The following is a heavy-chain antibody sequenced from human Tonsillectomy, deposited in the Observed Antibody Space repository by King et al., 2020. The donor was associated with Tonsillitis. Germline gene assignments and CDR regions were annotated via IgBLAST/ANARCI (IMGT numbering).Heavy chain of an antibody. J-gene: IGHJ6*03. V-gene: IGHV4-61*02. Sequence: VQLQESGPGLVKPSQTLSLTCTVSGGSITSGSYYWSWIRQPAGKGLEWIGRIYPSGSTNYNPSLKSRVTISVDTSKNQFSLNLSYVTAADTAVYYCARDPGWYHDVYYMDVWGKGTTVTVSS. CDR2: IYPSGST. CDR3: ARDPGWYHDVYYMDV. CDR1: GGSITSGSYY. D-gene: IGHD6-19*01.